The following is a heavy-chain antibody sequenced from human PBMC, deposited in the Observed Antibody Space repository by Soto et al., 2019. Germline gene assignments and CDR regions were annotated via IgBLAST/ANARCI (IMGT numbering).Heavy chain of an antibody. V-gene: IGHV3-23*01. D-gene: IGHD3-16*01. CDR1: GFTFSSYT. CDR3: AKAWGIDS. J-gene: IGHJ4*02. Sequence: EVQLLESGGGLVEPGGSRRLSCAASGFTFSSYTMSWVRQAPGKGLEWVSTISGSGSSTYSADSVKGRFPISRDNSKTTLNLQMTSLRVEDAAIADCAKAWGIDSWGQGTLVTVSS. CDR2: ISGSGSST.